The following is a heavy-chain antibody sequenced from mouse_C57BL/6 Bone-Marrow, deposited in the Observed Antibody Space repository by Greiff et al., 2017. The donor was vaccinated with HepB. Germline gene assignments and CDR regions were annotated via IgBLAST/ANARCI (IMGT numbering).Heavy chain of an antibody. Sequence: QVQLQQSGAELARPGASVKLSCKASGYTFTSYGISWVKQRTGQGLEWIGEIYPRSGNTYYNEKFKGKATLSADKSSRTAYMELRSLTSGDSAVYFCARGRNSDGYYFDYWGQGTTLTVSS. CDR2: IYPRSGNT. CDR1: GYTFTSYG. CDR3: ARGRNSDGYYFDY. V-gene: IGHV1-81*01. J-gene: IGHJ2*01.